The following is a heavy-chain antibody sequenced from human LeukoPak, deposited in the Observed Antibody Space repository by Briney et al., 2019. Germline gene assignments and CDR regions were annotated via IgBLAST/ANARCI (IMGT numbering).Heavy chain of an antibody. CDR3: AKSPGYYYDSSGYYPW. V-gene: IGHV3-30-3*02. Sequence: GGSLRLSCAASGFTFSSYAMHWVRQAPGKGLEWVAVISYDGSNKYYADSVKGRFTISRDNSKNTLYLQMNSLRVEDTAVYYCAKSPGYYYDSSGYYPWWGQGTLVTVSS. CDR1: GFTFSSYA. D-gene: IGHD3-22*01. CDR2: ISYDGSNK. J-gene: IGHJ4*02.